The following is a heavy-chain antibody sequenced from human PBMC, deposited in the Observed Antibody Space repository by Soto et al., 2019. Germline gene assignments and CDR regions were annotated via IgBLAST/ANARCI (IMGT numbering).Heavy chain of an antibody. CDR1: GGTFSSSA. Sequence: VPLVQSGAELKKPGSSVKVSCKASGGTFSSSAISWVRQAPGHGLEWMGGIIPIFGTANYAQKFQGRVTITADESTSTAYMDLSSLRSEDTAVYYCADTIGGGYYYYSMDVWGQGTTVTVSS. CDR3: ADTIGGGYYYYSMDV. J-gene: IGHJ6*02. CDR2: IIPIFGTA. D-gene: IGHD3-16*01. V-gene: IGHV1-69*01.